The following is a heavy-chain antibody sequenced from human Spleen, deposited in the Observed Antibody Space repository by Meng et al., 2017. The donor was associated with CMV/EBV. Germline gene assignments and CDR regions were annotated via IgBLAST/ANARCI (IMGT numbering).Heavy chain of an antibody. Sequence: ASVKVSCKASGYTFTNYGISWVRQAPGQGLEWMGWINAYNGNTTYAQRLQGRVTMTTHTSTSTAYMELRSLRSDDTAVYYCARDSHYDILTGYDSGLDYWGQGTLVTVSS. CDR1: GYTFTNYG. CDR3: ARDSHYDILTGYDSGLDY. CDR2: INAYNGNT. D-gene: IGHD3-9*01. V-gene: IGHV1-18*01. J-gene: IGHJ4*02.